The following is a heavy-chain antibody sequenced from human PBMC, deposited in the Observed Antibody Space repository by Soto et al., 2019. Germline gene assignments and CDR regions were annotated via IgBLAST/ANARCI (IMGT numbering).Heavy chain of an antibody. Sequence: KVSCKASGGTLSSYTFSWVRQAPGQGLEWMGRVIPNLGVTNYAKKFQGRFTIVVDTSTSTAYMELNSLRYEDTAVYYCARDKGYCSDSSCRSFVYRCKGLLVTVFS. V-gene: IGHV1-69*04. J-gene: IGHJ4*02. CDR2: VIPNLGVT. D-gene: IGHD2-15*01. CDR1: GGTLSSYT. CDR3: ARDKGYCSDSSCRSFVY.